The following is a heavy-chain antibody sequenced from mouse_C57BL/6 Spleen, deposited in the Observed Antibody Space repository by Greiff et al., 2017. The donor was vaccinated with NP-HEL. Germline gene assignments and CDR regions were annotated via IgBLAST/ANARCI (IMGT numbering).Heavy chain of an antibody. CDR2: ISYSGST. CDR3: ARENLLLRFFDY. J-gene: IGHJ2*01. V-gene: IGHV3-1*01. Sequence: EVQLVESGPGMVKPSQSLSLTCTVTGYSITSGYDWHWIRHFPGNKLEWMGYISYSGSTNYNPSLKSRISITHDTSKNHFFLKLNSVTTEDTATYYCARENLLLRFFDYWGQGTTLTVSS. D-gene: IGHD1-1*01. CDR1: GYSITSGYD.